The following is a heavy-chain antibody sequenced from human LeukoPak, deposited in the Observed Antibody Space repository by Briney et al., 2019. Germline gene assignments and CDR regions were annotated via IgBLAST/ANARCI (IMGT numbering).Heavy chain of an antibody. V-gene: IGHV1-46*01. CDR2: INPSGGST. Sequence: ASVKVSCKASGYTYTSYYMHWVRQAPGQGLEWMGIINPSGGSTSYAQKFQGRVTMTRDTSTSTVYMELSSLRSEDTAVYYCARDSSCSSTSSYNDAFDIWGQGTMVTVSS. J-gene: IGHJ3*02. CDR3: ARDSSCSSTSSYNDAFDI. CDR1: GYTYTSYY. D-gene: IGHD2-2*02.